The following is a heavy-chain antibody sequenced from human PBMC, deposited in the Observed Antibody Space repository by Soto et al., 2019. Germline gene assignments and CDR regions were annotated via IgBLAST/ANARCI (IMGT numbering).Heavy chain of an antibody. CDR2: ISGPGAGT. CDR1: GFTFGTYA. Sequence: PGGSLRISCATSGFTFGTYAMSWLRQAPGKGLEWVSSISGPGAGTTYADSVRGRFTISRDNSEDTLYLQMNSLGADDTGIYFCAKDCNRLSRYWFGVWGQGTTVTVSS. V-gene: IGHV3-23*01. J-gene: IGHJ6*02. CDR3: AKDCNRLSRYWFGV. D-gene: IGHD2-15*01.